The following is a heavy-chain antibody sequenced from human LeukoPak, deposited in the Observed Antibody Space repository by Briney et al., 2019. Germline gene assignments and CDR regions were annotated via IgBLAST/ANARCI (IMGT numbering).Heavy chain of an antibody. D-gene: IGHD6-19*01. Sequence: GGSLRLSCAVSGFTFNNYAMSWVRQAPGKGLEWVSSISGSGSNTYYADSVKGRFTISRDNSKNTLYLQMNSLRAADTAVYYCAKDRRITMAGTVDYFDYWGQGTLVTVSS. CDR1: GFTFNNYA. CDR3: AKDRRITMAGTVDYFDY. J-gene: IGHJ4*02. V-gene: IGHV3-23*01. CDR2: ISGSGSNT.